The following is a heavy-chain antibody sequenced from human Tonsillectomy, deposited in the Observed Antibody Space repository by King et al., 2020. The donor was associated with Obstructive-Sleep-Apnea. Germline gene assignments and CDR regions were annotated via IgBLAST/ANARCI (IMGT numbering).Heavy chain of an antibody. J-gene: IGHJ2*01. CDR1: GYRFNSYW. CDR3: ARQGGIGGYDWYFDL. Sequence: QLVQSGAEVKKPGESLKISCKGSGYRFNSYWIGWVRQMPGKGLEWMGIIYPGDSDTRFSPSFQGQVTISDDKSISTSYLQWSSLKASDTAMYYCARQGGIGGYDWYFDLWGRGTLVTVSS. D-gene: IGHD5-12*01. CDR2: IYPGDSDT. V-gene: IGHV5-51*01.